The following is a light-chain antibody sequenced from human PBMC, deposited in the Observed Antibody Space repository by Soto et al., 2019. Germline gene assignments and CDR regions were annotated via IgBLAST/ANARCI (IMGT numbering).Light chain of an antibody. V-gene: IGKV1-12*01. CDR2: DAS. Sequence: IRMTQSPSSLSAATGDRVTITCRASQSISSWLAWYQQKPEKAPKLVIYDASSLQSGVPSRFSGSGSGTDFTLTISSLQPEDFATYYCQQANSFPLTFGGGTKVDI. J-gene: IGKJ4*01. CDR3: QQANSFPLT. CDR1: QSISSW.